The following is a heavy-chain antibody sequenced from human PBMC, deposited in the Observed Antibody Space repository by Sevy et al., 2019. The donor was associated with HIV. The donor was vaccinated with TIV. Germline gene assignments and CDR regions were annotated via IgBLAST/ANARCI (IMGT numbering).Heavy chain of an antibody. CDR3: ARAGRLRLGELSSGPDY. V-gene: IGHV3-30*03. CDR1: GFNFNTYG. CDR2: ISYDGNK. Sequence: GGSLRLSCTASGFNFNTYGMHWVRQAPGKGLEWLAIISYDGNKYYADSVEGRFTISRDNSRNTLYLEMNSLKSEDTAVFHCARAGRLRLGELSSGPDYCGQGTLVTVSS. J-gene: IGHJ4*02. D-gene: IGHD3-16*02.